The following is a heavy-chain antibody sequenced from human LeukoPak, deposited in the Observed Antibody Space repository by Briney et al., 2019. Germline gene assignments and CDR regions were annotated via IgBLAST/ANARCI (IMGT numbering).Heavy chain of an antibody. V-gene: IGHV4-39*02. CDR2: LYYSGST. D-gene: IGHD3-3*01. CDR3: ARDRGFWSGYSNDY. CDR1: GGSISSSSYY. J-gene: IGHJ4*02. Sequence: SETLSLTCTVSGGSISSSSYYWGWIRQPPGKGLEWIGSLYYSGSTYYKPSLRSRVTISVDTSKSQFSLKLSSVTAADTAVYYCARDRGFWSGYSNDYWGQGTLVTVSS.